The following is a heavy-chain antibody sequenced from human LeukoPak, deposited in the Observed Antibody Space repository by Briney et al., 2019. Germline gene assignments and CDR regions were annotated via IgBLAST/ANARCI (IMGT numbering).Heavy chain of an antibody. CDR3: ARDLYYDILTGYYSHYYYYMDV. V-gene: IGHV1-8*01. D-gene: IGHD3-9*01. Sequence: ASVKVSCKASGYTFTSYDINWVRQATGQGLEWMGWMNPNSGNTGYAQKFQGRVTMTRNTSISTAYMELSSLRSEDTAVYYCARDLYYDILTGYYSHYYYYMDVWGKGTTVTVSS. CDR1: GYTFTSYD. J-gene: IGHJ6*03. CDR2: MNPNSGNT.